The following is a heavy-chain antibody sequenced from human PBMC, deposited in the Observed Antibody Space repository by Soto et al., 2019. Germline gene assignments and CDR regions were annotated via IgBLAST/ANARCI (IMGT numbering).Heavy chain of an antibody. J-gene: IGHJ4*02. D-gene: IGHD1-26*01. CDR2: ISSSSSYI. Sequence: SLRLSCAASGFTFSSYSMNWVRQAPGKGLEWVSSISSSSSYIYYADSVKGRFTISRDNAKNSLYLQMNSLRAEDTAVYYCARDPGGYSRSYYLDYWGQGTLVTVSS. CDR3: ARDPGGYSRSYYLDY. CDR1: GFTFSSYS. V-gene: IGHV3-21*01.